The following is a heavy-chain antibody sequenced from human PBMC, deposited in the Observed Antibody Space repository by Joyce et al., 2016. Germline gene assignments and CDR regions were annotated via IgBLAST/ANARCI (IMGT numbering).Heavy chain of an antibody. V-gene: IGHV3-30*18. Sequence: VQLVESGGGVVPPGTFVRLSCDDAGFPLSDYGIHWVGHAPGKVLECVAGILFYGNMNYYADSVNGRFTFSRDNSNNTVFMQVRSLRTDYTAVYYCAKATRQRSGHLSGAEYFQRCGQGTLVTV. D-gene: IGHD3-3*01. J-gene: IGHJ1*01. CDR1: GFPLSDYG. CDR2: ILFYGNMN. CDR3: AKATRQRSGHLSGAEYFQR.